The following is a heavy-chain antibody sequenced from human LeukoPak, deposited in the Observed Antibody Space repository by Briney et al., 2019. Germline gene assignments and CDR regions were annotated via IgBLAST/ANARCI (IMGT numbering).Heavy chain of an antibody. J-gene: IGHJ5*02. Sequence: SETLFLTCTVSGDSISNSDYYWGWIRQPPGKGLEWIALINYSGRTFYNPSLRSRVTISVDMSKNQFSLNLNSVTAADTAVYYCARRRKDLNWFDPWGQGTLVTVSS. V-gene: IGHV4-39*01. CDR2: INYSGRT. CDR3: ARRRKDLNWFDP. CDR1: GDSISNSDYY.